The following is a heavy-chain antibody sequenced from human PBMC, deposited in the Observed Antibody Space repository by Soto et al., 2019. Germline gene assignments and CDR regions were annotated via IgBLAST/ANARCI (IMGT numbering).Heavy chain of an antibody. CDR3: SRDNGYGHFDS. D-gene: IGHD5-12*01. J-gene: IGHJ4*02. CDR2: MFYSGST. V-gene: IGHV4-31*03. CDR1: GASISSGRSY. Sequence: PSETLSLTCTVSGASISSGRSYWSWIRQHPGKGLEWIGYMFYSGSTYYHPSLNSRVNISADTSKNQFSLRLPSVTPADTAVYYCSRDNGYGHFDSWGQGTLVTVSS.